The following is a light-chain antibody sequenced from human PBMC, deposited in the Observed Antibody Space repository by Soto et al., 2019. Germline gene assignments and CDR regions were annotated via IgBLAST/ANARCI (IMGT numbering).Light chain of an antibody. V-gene: IGKV3-20*01. J-gene: IGKJ2*01. CDR1: QSVNNNY. CDR2: GAS. Sequence: ESVLTQSPGTLSLSPGERATLSCRASQSVNNNYLAWYQQRPGQAPRLLIYGASSRATGIPDRFRGSGSGTDVTLTISRLEPEDFAVYYCQQYGNSPRYTFGQGTKLEIK. CDR3: QQYGNSPRYT.